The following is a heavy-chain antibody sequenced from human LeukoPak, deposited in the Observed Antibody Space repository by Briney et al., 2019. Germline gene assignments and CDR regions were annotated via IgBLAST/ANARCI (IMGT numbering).Heavy chain of an antibody. CDR2: IYHSGST. J-gene: IGHJ4*02. CDR3: ARESSGYDPVY. V-gene: IGHV4-39*07. Sequence: SETLSLTCTVSGGSISSSSYYWGWIRQPPGKGLEWIGSIYHSGSTYYNPSLKSRVTISVDTSKNQFSLKLSSVTAADTAVYYCARESSGYDPVYWGQGTLVTVSS. CDR1: GGSISSSSYY. D-gene: IGHD5-12*01.